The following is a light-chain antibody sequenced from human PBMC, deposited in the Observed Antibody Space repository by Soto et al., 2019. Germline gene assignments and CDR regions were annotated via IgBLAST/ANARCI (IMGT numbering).Light chain of an antibody. CDR2: DAS. V-gene: IGKV3-11*01. CDR1: QSVSSS. CDR3: QQRSNLPLT. Sequence: ELVVKLSTATLSDSPGERLTLSCRASQSVSSSLVWKQQTPCQAPMRSRHDASTTATGIAARFSGSGSAADFALTISSLEPEDFAVYYCQQRSNLPLTFGGGTMVDIK. J-gene: IGKJ4*01.